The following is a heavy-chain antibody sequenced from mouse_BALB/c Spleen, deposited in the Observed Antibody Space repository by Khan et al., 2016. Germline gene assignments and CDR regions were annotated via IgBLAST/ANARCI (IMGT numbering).Heavy chain of an antibody. D-gene: IGHD2-1*01. CDR1: VFNIKDYY. Sequence: VQLQQSGAALVRSGASVKLSCTASVFNIKDYYMHWVKQRPEQGLEWIGWIDPENGDTAYAPIFQGKATMTADTSCNAAYLQFSSLTSEDSPVFYRNAIYLGGEVNFDYWGQGTTLTVSS. V-gene: IGHV14-4*02. CDR3: NAIYLGGEVNFDY. CDR2: IDPENGDT. J-gene: IGHJ2*01.